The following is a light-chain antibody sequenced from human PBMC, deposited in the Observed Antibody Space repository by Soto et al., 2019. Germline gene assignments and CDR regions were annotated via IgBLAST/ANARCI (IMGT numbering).Light chain of an antibody. CDR1: QSVSSY. V-gene: IGKV3-11*01. CDR3: QLRRNWLT. Sequence: EIVLTQSPATLSLSPGERATLSCRASQSVSSYLAWYQQKPGQAPRLLIYDASSRATGIPARFSGSGSGTDFTLTISLLEPEYFAVYYCQLRRNWLTFGGGTKVEIK. CDR2: DAS. J-gene: IGKJ4*01.